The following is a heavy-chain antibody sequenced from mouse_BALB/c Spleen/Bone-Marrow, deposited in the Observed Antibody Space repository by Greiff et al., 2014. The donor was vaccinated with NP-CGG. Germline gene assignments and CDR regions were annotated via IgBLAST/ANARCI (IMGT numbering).Heavy chain of an antibody. CDR3: ARGDNSDY. CDR2: IAPGSVST. J-gene: IGHJ2*01. V-gene: IGHV1S41*01. Sequence: DLVKPGASVKLSCKASGYTFTSYWINWIKQRPGQGLEWIGRIAPGSVSTYYNEMFKGKATLTVDTSSSTAYIQLSSLSSEDSAVCFCARGDNSDYWGQGTTLTVSS. CDR1: GYTFTSYW.